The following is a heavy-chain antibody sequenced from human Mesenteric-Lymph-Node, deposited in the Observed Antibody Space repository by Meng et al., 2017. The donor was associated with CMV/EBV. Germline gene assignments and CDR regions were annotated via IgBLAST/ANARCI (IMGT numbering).Heavy chain of an antibody. V-gene: IGHV3-23*01. CDR1: GFTFSNYA. J-gene: IGHJ4*02. Sequence: GESLKISCAASGFTFSNYAMSWVRQAPGKGLEWVSAISGSGGSTYYADSVKGRFTISRDNSKNTLYLQMNSLRAEDTAVYYCAKFYAGTDYWGQGTLVTVSS. CDR3: AKFYAGTDY. D-gene: IGHD3-16*01. CDR2: ISGSGGST.